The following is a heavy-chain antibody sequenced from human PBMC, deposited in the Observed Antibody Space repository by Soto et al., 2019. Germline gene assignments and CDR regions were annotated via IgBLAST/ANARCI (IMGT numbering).Heavy chain of an antibody. CDR2: IYYSGST. V-gene: IGHV4-39*01. CDR1: GGSISSSSYY. CDR3: VRYRASDITMVRGVTINWFDP. D-gene: IGHD3-10*01. J-gene: IGHJ5*02. Sequence: SETLSLTCTVSGGSISSSSYYWGRIRQPPGKGQELIGSIYYSGSTYYNPSLKSRVTISVDTSKNQYSLKLSFVTAADTAVYYYVRYRASDITMVRGVTINWFDPWGQGTLVTVSS.